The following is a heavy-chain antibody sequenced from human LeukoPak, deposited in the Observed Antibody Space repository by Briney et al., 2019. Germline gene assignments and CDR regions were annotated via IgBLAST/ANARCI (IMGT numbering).Heavy chain of an antibody. CDR1: GYSFTSYW. CDR3: ARRITMVRGVISWFDP. V-gene: IGHV5-51*01. CDR2: IYPGDSDT. D-gene: IGHD3-10*01. J-gene: IGHJ5*02. Sequence: GESLKISCKGSGYSFTSYWIGWVRQMPGKGLEWMGIIYPGDSDTRYSPSFQGQVTISADKSISTAYLQWSSLKASDTAMYYCARRITMVRGVISWFDPWGRGTLVTVSS.